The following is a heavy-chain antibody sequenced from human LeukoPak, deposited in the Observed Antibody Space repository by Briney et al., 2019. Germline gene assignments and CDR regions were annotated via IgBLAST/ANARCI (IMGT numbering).Heavy chain of an antibody. Sequence: ASVKVSCKASGYTFTSYDINWVRQATGQGLEWMGWMNPNSGNTGYAQKFQGRVTITRNTSISTAYMELRSLRSDDTAVYYCARDMTRYDSSGYYYIDYWGQGTLVTVSS. CDR3: ARDMTRYDSSGYYYIDY. D-gene: IGHD3-22*01. CDR1: GYTFTSYD. CDR2: MNPNSGNT. J-gene: IGHJ4*02. V-gene: IGHV1-8*03.